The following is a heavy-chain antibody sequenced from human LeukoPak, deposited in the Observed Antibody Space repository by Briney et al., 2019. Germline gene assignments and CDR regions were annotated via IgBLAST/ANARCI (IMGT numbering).Heavy chain of an antibody. D-gene: IGHD3-10*01. V-gene: IGHV4-34*01. J-gene: IGHJ4*02. CDR3: ASYMVRGVIISDY. Sequence: ASETLSLTCAVYGGSFSGYYWSWISHPPGKGLEWIGEINHSGSTNYNPSLKSRVTISVDTSKNQFALKLSSVTAADTAVYYCASYMVRGVIISDYRGQGTLVTVSS. CDR2: INHSGST. CDR1: GGSFSGYY.